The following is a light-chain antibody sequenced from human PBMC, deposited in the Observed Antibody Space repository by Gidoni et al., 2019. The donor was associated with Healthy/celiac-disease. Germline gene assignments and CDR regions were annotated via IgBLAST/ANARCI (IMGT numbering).Light chain of an antibody. J-gene: IGKJ4*01. CDR3: QQYGSAPLT. CDR1: ESVRSDY. V-gene: IGKV3-20*01. CDR2: VAS. Sequence: EIVLTQSPGTLSLSPGERATLSCRASESVRSDYLAWYQQKPGQAPRLLIYVASSRATGIPDRFSGSGSGTDFTLTISRLEAEDFAVYYCQQYGSAPLTFXGXTKVEIK.